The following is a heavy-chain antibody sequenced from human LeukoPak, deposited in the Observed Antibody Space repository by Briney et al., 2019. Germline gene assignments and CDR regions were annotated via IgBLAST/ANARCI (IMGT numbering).Heavy chain of an antibody. D-gene: IGHD2-15*01. CDR3: ASGANNVAATNLDY. V-gene: IGHV1-69*05. J-gene: IGHJ4*02. CDR1: GGTFSSYA. Sequence: SVKVPCKASGGTFSSYAISWVRQAPGQGLEWMGGIIPIFGTANYAQKFQGRVTITTDESTSTAYMELSSLRSEDTAVYYCASGANNVAATNLDYWGQGTLVTVSS. CDR2: IIPIFGTA.